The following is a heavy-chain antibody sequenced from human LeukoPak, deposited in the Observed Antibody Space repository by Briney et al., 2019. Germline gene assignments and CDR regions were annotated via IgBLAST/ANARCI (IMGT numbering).Heavy chain of an antibody. V-gene: IGHV4-59*01. CDR1: GGXISSYY. Sequence: SETLSLTCTVAGGXISSYYWSWIGQPPAKGLEGIGDIYYSGGTSYNPSLKRRVPISVDPSNNQFSLKLSSVTAADTAVYYCARARIAARFFDYWGQGTLVSVSS. D-gene: IGHD6-6*01. J-gene: IGHJ4*02. CDR2: IYYSGGT. CDR3: ARARIAARFFDY.